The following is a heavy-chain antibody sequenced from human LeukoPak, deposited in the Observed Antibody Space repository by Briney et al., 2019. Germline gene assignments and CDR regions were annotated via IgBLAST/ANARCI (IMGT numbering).Heavy chain of an antibody. J-gene: IGHJ4*02. V-gene: IGHV3-23*01. CDR1: GFTFSSYE. D-gene: IGHD3-10*01. CDR3: ARQARGYGSGSFFGY. CDR2: ISGSGGST. Sequence: GGSLRLSCAASGFTFSSYEMNWVRQAPGKGLEWVSAISGSGGSTYYADSVKGRFTISRDNSKNTLYLQMNSLRAEDTAVYYCARQARGYGSGSFFGYWGQGTLVTVSS.